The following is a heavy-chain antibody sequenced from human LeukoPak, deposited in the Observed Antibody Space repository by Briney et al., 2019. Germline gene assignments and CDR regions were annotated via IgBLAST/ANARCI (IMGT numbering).Heavy chain of an antibody. CDR3: ATARNFRFEY. CDR2: MNGEGTTI. D-gene: IGHD1-7*01. Sequence: GGSLRLSCATSGLTFRTTWMHWVRQAPGKGLMWVSRMNGEGTTIDYADSVKGRLTVSRDYAKNTLFLQMNNLRTEDTALYFCATARNFRFEYWGQGSLVIVSA. CDR1: GLTFRTTW. V-gene: IGHV3-74*01. J-gene: IGHJ4*02.